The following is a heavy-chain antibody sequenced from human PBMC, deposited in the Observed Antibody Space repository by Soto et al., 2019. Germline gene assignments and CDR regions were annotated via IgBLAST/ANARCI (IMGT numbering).Heavy chain of an antibody. CDR1: GFPLSSYW. V-gene: IGHV3-7*01. CDR2: IKQDVFDK. Sequence: GGSLRLSCEASGFPLSSYWMSWVRQAPGKGLEWLANIKQDVFDKYYVDSVKGRFTISRDNAKNSVYLQMNSLRVEDTAFYYCERSRCFEWGDSWGQGTLVTFSS. J-gene: IGHJ5*01. D-gene: IGHD3-3*01. CDR3: ERSRCFEWGDS.